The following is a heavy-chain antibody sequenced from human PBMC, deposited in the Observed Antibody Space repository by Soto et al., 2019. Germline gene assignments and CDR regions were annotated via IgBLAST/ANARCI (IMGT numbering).Heavy chain of an antibody. V-gene: IGHV1-2*04. Sequence: GESLKISCKASGYTFTGYYMHWVRQAPGQGLEWMGWINPNSGGTNYAQKFQGWVTMTRDTSISTAYMELSRLRSDDTAVYYCARGESIAAAPNWFDPWGQGTLVTVSS. CDR2: INPNSGGT. J-gene: IGHJ5*02. CDR1: GYTFTGYY. D-gene: IGHD6-13*01. CDR3: ARGESIAAAPNWFDP.